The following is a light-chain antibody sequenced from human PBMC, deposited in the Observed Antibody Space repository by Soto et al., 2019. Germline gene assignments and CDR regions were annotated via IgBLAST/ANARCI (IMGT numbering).Light chain of an antibody. CDR3: LLFFGDIRGV. CDR1: TGTVTSGHF. CDR2: DTS. V-gene: IGLV7-46*01. Sequence: QAVVTQEPSLTVSPGGTVTLTCGSSTGTVTSGHFPYWFQQKPGQAPRTLIYDTSAKHSWTPARFSGSLLGGKAALTLSGAQPEDEAEYYCLLFFGDIRGVFGGGTKLTVL. J-gene: IGLJ3*02.